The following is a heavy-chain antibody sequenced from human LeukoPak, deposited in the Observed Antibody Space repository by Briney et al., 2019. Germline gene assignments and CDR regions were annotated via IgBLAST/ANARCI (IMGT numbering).Heavy chain of an antibody. Sequence: SVKVSCKASGGTFSSYAISWVRQAPGQGLEWMGGIIPIFGTANYAQKFQGRVTITADESTSTAYMELSRLRSDDTAVYYCARVTQYSSSFPYYYYYYGMDVWGQGTTVTVSS. CDR3: ARVTQYSSSFPYYYYYYGMDV. CDR1: GGTFSSYA. CDR2: IIPIFGTA. V-gene: IGHV1-69*13. D-gene: IGHD6-6*01. J-gene: IGHJ6*02.